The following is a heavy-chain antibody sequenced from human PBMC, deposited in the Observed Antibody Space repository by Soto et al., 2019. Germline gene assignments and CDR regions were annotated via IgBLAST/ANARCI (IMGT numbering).Heavy chain of an antibody. Sequence: SETLSLTCTVSGGSISRYYWSWIRQPPGKGLEWIGYVYDSGSTNYNPSLKSRVTMSVDTSKNQFSLKLSSVTPADTAVYYCVRATVGMTDFQHWGQGTLVTV. J-gene: IGHJ1*01. V-gene: IGHV4-59*01. D-gene: IGHD4-4*01. CDR2: VYDSGST. CDR1: GGSISRYY. CDR3: VRATVGMTDFQH.